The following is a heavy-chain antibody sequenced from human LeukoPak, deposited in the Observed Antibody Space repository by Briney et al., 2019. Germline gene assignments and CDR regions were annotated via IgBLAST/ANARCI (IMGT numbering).Heavy chain of an antibody. CDR3: AREYFGDPTDAFDI. Sequence: SVKVSCKASGGTFSSYAISWVRQAPGQGLEWMGEIIPIFGTANYAQKFQGRVTITTDEFTSTAYMELSSLRSEDTAVYYCAREYFGDPTDAFDIWGQGTMVTVSS. J-gene: IGHJ3*02. CDR2: IIPIFGTA. CDR1: GGTFSSYA. V-gene: IGHV1-69*05. D-gene: IGHD3-9*01.